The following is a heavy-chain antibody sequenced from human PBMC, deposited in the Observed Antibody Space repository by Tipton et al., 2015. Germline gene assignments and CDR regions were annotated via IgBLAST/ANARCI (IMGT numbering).Heavy chain of an antibody. J-gene: IGHJ4*02. V-gene: IGHV4-39*01. CDR3: ARRKVVIGFDY. CDR1: GGSIGGRGHY. CDR2: IYYSGTP. D-gene: IGHD4-23*01. Sequence: TLSLTCTVSGGSIGGRGHYWGLIRPSPGEGLEWIGNIYYSGTPQYNPSLKSRVTMFVDTSNSQFSLNLRSVTAADTALYYCARRKVVIGFDYWGQGILVTVSS.